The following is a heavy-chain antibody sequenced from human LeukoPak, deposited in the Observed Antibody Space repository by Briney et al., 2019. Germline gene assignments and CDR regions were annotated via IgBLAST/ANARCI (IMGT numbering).Heavy chain of an antibody. CDR1: GGPISSYY. J-gene: IGHJ4*02. V-gene: IGHV4-59*08. Sequence: PSETLSLTCAVSGGPISSYYWSWIRQPPGKGLEWIGYIYYSGSTNYNPSLKSRVTISVDTSKNQFSLKLSSVTAADTAVYYCARWGYNEAFDYWGQGTLVTVSS. D-gene: IGHD5-12*01. CDR2: IYYSGST. CDR3: ARWGYNEAFDY.